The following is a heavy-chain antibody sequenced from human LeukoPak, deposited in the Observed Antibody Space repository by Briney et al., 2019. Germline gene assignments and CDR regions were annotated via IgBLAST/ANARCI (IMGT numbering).Heavy chain of an antibody. V-gene: IGHV1-8*03. CDR1: GYTFTSYD. Sequence: GASVKVSCKASGYTFTSYDINWVRQATGQGLEWMGWMNPNSGNTGYAQKFQGRVTITRNTSISTAYMELSSLRSEDTAVYHCARGRDDYYGSGSYYNVWGQGTLVTVSS. D-gene: IGHD3-10*01. CDR2: MNPNSGNT. J-gene: IGHJ4*02. CDR3: ARGRDDYYGSGSYYNV.